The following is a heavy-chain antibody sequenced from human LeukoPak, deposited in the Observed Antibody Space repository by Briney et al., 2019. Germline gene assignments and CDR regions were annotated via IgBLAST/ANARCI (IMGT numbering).Heavy chain of an antibody. Sequence: ASVKVSCKASGYTFTGYYMHWVRQAPGQGLEWMGWINPNSGGTNYAQKLQGRVTMTTDTSTSTAYMELRSLRSDDTAVYYCARDTSRLPGYYYYYGMDVWGQGTTVTVSS. CDR1: GYTFTGYY. V-gene: IGHV1-2*02. CDR3: ARDTSRLPGYYYYYGMDV. D-gene: IGHD1-14*01. CDR2: INPNSGGT. J-gene: IGHJ6*02.